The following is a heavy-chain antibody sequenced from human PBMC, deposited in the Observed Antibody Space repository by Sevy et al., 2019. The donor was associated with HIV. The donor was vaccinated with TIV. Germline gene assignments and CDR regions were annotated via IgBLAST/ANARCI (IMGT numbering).Heavy chain of an antibody. J-gene: IGHJ4*02. D-gene: IGHD3-10*01. CDR2: IYTSGIT. Sequence: SETLSVTCTVSGGSISSGTYYWSWIRQPAGKGLEWIGRIYTSGITNYNPSLKSRVTISLDTSKNQFSLNLSSVTAADTAVYYCARYYYGSGKYYFDYWGQGTLVTVSS. CDR1: GGSISSGTYY. V-gene: IGHV4-61*02. CDR3: ARYYYGSGKYYFDY.